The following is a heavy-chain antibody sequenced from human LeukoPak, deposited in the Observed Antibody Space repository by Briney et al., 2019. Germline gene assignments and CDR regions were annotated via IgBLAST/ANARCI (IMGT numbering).Heavy chain of an antibody. CDR3: AQTAGYSSGWYVFDY. Sequence: SETLSLTCAVYGGSFSGYYWSWIRQPPGKGLEWIGSIYYSGSTYYNPSLKSRVTISVDTSKNQFSLKLSSVTAADTAVYYCAQTAGYSSGWYVFDYWGQGTLVTVSS. V-gene: IGHV4-34*01. CDR1: GGSFSGYY. CDR2: IYYSGST. J-gene: IGHJ4*02. D-gene: IGHD6-19*01.